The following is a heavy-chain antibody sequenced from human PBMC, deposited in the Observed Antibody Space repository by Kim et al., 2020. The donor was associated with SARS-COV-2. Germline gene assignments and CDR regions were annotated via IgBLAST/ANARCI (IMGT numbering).Heavy chain of an antibody. CDR2: VYFNGNT. Sequence: SETLSLTCIVSGVSISSGGFYWSWIRQHPGKGLEWIGNVYFNGNTQYSTSLRSRLTISVDTSKSQFSLKLNSVTAADTAGYYCVASHRYQLPTDYDYWG. CDR3: VASHRYQLPTDYDY. V-gene: IGHV4-31*03. CDR1: GVSISSGGFY. D-gene: IGHD2-2*01. J-gene: IGHJ4*01.